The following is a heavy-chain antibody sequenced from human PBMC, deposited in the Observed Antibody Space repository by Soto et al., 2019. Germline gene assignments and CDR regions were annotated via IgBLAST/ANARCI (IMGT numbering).Heavy chain of an antibody. CDR3: ARGPHISVTAREIVWFDT. CDR1: AYTFSSYD. CDR2: MNPNSGNT. D-gene: IGHD2-21*02. J-gene: IGHJ5*02. Sequence: QVQLVQSGAEVEKPGASVKVSCKASAYTFSSYDINWVRQAPGQGLEWMGWMNPNSGNTGYAQNFQGRVTMTRDNSISTAYMELSSLRFEDTAVYYCARGPHISVTAREIVWFDTWGQGTLVTVSS. V-gene: IGHV1-8*01.